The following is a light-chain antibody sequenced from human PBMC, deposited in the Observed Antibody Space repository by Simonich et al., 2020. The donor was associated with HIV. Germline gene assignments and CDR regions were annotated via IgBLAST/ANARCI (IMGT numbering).Light chain of an antibody. V-gene: IGKV1-5*03. CDR2: TAS. CDR3: QQYNSYPWT. Sequence: DSQMTQSPSTLSASVGDRVTITCRASQSISSWLAWYQQKPGKVPKLLIYTASSLESGVPSRFSGSGSGTEFTLTISSLQPDDFATYYCQQYNSYPWTFGQGTKVEIK. J-gene: IGKJ1*01. CDR1: QSISSW.